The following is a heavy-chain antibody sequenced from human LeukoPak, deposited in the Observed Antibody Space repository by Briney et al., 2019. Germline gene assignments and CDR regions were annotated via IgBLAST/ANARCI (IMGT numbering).Heavy chain of an antibody. CDR1: GFSFSSYE. CDR3: ARGGALGDY. J-gene: IGHJ4*02. V-gene: IGHV3-48*03. CDR2: ITSSGSTM. D-gene: IGHD3-16*01. Sequence: PGGSLRLSCAASGFSFSSYEMNWVRQAPGKGPEWISYITSSGSTMYYADSVKGRFTISRDNAKNSLYLQMNSLRAEDTAVYYCARGGALGDYWGQGTLVTVSS.